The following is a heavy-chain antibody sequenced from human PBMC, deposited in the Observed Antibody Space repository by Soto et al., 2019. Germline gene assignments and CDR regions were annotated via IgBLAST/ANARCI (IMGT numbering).Heavy chain of an antibody. CDR1: SGSISSSNW. CDR2: IYHSGST. D-gene: IGHD3-16*01. J-gene: IGHJ3*02. CDR3: ARLMITFGELVGAFDI. V-gene: IGHV4-4*02. Sequence: PSETLSLTCAVSSGSISSSNWWSWVRQPPGKGLEWIGEIYHSGSTNYNPSLKSRVTISVDKSKNQFSLKLSSVTAADTAVYYYARLMITFGELVGAFDIWGQGTMVTASS.